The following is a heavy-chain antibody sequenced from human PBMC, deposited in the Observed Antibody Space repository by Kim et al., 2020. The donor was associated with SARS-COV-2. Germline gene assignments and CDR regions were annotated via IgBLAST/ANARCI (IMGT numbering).Heavy chain of an antibody. D-gene: IGHD6-19*01. Sequence: SVKVSCKASGGTFSSYAISWVRQAPGQGLEWMGGIIPIFGTANYAQKFQGRVTITADESTSTAYMELSSLRSEDTAVYYCARDTLEWLVRSIYGMDVWGQGTTVTVSS. CDR3: ARDTLEWLVRSIYGMDV. J-gene: IGHJ6*02. CDR2: IIPIFGTA. V-gene: IGHV1-69*13. CDR1: GGTFSSYA.